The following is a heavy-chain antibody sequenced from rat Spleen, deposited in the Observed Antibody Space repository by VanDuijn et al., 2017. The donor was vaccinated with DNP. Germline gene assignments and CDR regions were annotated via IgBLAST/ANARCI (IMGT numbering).Heavy chain of an antibody. V-gene: IGHV5-25*01. Sequence: EVQLVESGGGLVQPGRSLKLSCAASGFIFSNYDMAWVRQAPTKGLEWVTSIRTDSGRTYYRDSVKGRFTVSRDNAKSTLYLQMDSLRSEDTATYYCARRYYGYTYFDYWGQGVTVTVSS. J-gene: IGHJ2*01. D-gene: IGHD1-6*01. CDR1: GFIFSNYD. CDR2: IRTDSGRT. CDR3: ARRYYGYTYFDY.